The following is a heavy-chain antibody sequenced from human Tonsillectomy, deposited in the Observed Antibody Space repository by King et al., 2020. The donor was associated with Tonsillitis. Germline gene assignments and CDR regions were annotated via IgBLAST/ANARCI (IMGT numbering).Heavy chain of an antibody. J-gene: IGHJ4*02. CDR2: INHSGST. V-gene: IGHV4-34*01. Sequence: QVQLQQWGAGLLKPSETLSLTCAVYGGSFSGYYWSWIRQPPGKGLEWIGEINHSGSTNYNPSLKSRVTISVDTSKNQFSLKLSSVTAADAAVYYCARALPMAAAGQHPLFYSWGQGTLVTVSS. D-gene: IGHD6-13*01. CDR3: ARALPMAAAGQHPLFYS. CDR1: GGSFSGYY.